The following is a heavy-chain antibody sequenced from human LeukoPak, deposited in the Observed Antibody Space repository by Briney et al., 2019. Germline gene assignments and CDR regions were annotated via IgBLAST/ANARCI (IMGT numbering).Heavy chain of an antibody. CDR3: ARSGRYGSGSYYGDY. Sequence: ASVKVSCKASGYTFTGYYMHWVRQAPGQGLEWMGWINPNSGGTNYAQKFQGRVTITRNNSISTAYMELSSLRSEDTAVYYCARSGRYGSGSYYGDYWGQGTLVTVSS. D-gene: IGHD3-10*01. V-gene: IGHV1-2*02. CDR2: INPNSGGT. CDR1: GYTFTGYY. J-gene: IGHJ4*02.